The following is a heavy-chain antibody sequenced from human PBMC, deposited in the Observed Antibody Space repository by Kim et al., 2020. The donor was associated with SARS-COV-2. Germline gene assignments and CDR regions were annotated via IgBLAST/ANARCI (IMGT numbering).Heavy chain of an antibody. Sequence: SETLSLTCTVSGGSISSYYWSWIRQPPGKGLEWIGYIYYSGSTNYNPSLKSRVTISVDTSKNQFSLKLSSVTAADTAVYYCARDIDWGDTPTPRYYYGMDVWGQGTTVTVSS. J-gene: IGHJ6*02. CDR2: IYYSGST. CDR3: ARDIDWGDTPTPRYYYGMDV. V-gene: IGHV4-59*13. D-gene: IGHD2-21*01. CDR1: GGSISSYY.